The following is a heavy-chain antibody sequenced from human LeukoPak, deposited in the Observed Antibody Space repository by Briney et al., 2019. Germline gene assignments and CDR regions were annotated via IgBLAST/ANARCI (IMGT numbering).Heavy chain of an antibody. J-gene: IGHJ6*03. CDR3: ARFPHVVAPVYMDV. Sequence: PSETLSLTCAVSGGSISSSNWWSWVRQPPGKGLEWIGEIYHSGSTNYNPSLKSRVTISVDKSKNQFSLKLSSVTAADTAVYYCARFPHVVAPVYMDVWGKGTTVTVSS. CDR2: IYHSGST. D-gene: IGHD2-2*01. V-gene: IGHV4-4*02. CDR1: GGSISSSNW.